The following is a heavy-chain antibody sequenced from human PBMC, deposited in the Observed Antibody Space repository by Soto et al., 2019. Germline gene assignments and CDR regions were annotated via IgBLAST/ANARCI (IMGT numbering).Heavy chain of an antibody. J-gene: IGHJ6*02. CDR3: ARVPGGGRVGSITPWYNFGMDV. CDR2: IYYSGTT. Sequence: PAETLSLTCTVSGGSISSCGYYWIWIRQHPGKGLEWIGYIYYSGTTYYNPSLKSRLSISEDTSKNQFSLRLSSVTAADTAVYYCARVPGGGRVGSITPWYNFGMDVWGQGTTVTVSS. V-gene: IGHV4-31*03. CDR1: GGSISSCGYY. D-gene: IGHD3-16*01.